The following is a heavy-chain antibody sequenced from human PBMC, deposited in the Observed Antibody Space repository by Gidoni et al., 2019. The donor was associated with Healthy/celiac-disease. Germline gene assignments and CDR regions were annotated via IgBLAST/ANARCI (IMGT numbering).Heavy chain of an antibody. CDR2: IIPIFGTA. V-gene: IGHV1-69*06. J-gene: IGHJ4*02. D-gene: IGHD2-21*02. CDR1: GGTFSRYA. Sequence: QVQLVQSGAEVKKPGSSVKVSCKASGGTFSRYAISWVRQAPGQGLEWMGGIIPIFGTANYAQKFQGRVTITAEKATSTAYMELSSLRSEDTAVYYCARVPPSSWGDQIQYYFDYWGQGTLVTVSS. CDR3: ARVPPSSWGDQIQYYFDY.